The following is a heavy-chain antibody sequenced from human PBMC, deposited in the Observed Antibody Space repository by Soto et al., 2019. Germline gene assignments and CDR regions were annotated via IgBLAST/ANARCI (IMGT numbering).Heavy chain of an antibody. CDR2: IKSDGSST. Sequence: EVQLVESGGGLVQPGGSLRLSCAASGFTFSNYWMHWVRQAPGKGLVWVSRIKSDGSSTSYADSVKGRFSISRDNAKNTLYLQMNSLRAEDTAVYYCARSPCGYYFDSWGLGTLATVSS. CDR3: ARSPCGYYFDS. CDR1: GFTFSNYW. J-gene: IGHJ4*02. V-gene: IGHV3-74*01.